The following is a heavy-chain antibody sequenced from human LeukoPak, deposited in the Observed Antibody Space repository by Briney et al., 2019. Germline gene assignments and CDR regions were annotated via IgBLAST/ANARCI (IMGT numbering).Heavy chain of an antibody. CDR1: GGSFSGYY. CDR2: INHSGST. Sequence: SETLSLTCAVYGGSFSGYYWSWIRQPPGKGLEWIGEINHSGSTNYNPSLKSRVTISVDTSKNQFSLKLSSVTAAGTAVNYCARGDGTRAYYWGQGTLVTVSS. J-gene: IGHJ4*02. V-gene: IGHV4-34*01. CDR3: ARGDGTRAYY.